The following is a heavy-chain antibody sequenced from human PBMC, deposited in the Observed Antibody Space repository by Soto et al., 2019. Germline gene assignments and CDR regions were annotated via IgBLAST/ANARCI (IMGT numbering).Heavy chain of an antibody. CDR3: AREISMVRGVIMNALYYYYGMDV. J-gene: IGHJ6*02. Sequence: WGSLRLSCAASGFTFSSYGMHWVRQAPGKGLEWVAVIWYDGSNKYYADSVKGRFTISRDNSKNTLYLQMNSLRAEDTAVYYCAREISMVRGVIMNALYYYYGMDVWGQGTTVTVSS. V-gene: IGHV3-33*01. CDR2: IWYDGSNK. D-gene: IGHD3-10*01. CDR1: GFTFSSYG.